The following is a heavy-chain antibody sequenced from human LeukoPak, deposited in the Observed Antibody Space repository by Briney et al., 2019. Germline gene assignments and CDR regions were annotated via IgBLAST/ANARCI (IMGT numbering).Heavy chain of an antibody. CDR3: ARELRYRDPDTVLDI. D-gene: IGHD4-17*01. Sequence: GGSLRLSCAASGFTGSNNYFSWVRQAPGKGLEWVSVIYIDRTYFAESVKGRFTISRHNSKNPLYLQMNSLRVEDTAVYYCARELRYRDPDTVLDIWGQGTLVTVS. V-gene: IGHV3-53*04. CDR1: GFTGSNNY. J-gene: IGHJ4*02. CDR2: IYIDRT.